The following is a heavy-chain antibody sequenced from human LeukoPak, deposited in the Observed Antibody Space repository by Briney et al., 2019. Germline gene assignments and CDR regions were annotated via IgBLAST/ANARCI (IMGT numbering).Heavy chain of an antibody. Sequence: ASVKVSCKASGYTFISFGISWVRQAPGHGLEWIGWISLYKGNTNYAQNVQGRVTMTTDTSTDTAYMELRSLRSDDTAVYYCARGYSSGSYPYLDYWGQGTLVTVSS. V-gene: IGHV1-18*01. D-gene: IGHD3-22*01. J-gene: IGHJ4*02. CDR3: ARGYSSGSYPYLDY. CDR2: ISLYKGNT. CDR1: GYTFISFG.